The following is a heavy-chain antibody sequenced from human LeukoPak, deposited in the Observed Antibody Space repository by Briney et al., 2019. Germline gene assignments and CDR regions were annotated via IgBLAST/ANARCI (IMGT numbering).Heavy chain of an antibody. D-gene: IGHD6-13*01. CDR1: GGSISSSSYY. J-gene: IGHJ4*02. V-gene: IGHV4-39*01. CDR3: ARQLAAVPDY. CDR2: IYYSGST. Sequence: PSETLSLTCTVSGGSISSSSYYWGWIRQPPGKGLEWIGSIYYSGSTYYNPSLKSRVTISVDTSKNQFSLKLSSVTAADTAVYYCARQLAAVPDYWGRGTLVTVSS.